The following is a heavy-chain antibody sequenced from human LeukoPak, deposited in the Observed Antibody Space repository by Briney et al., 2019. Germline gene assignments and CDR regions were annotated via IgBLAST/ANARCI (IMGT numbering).Heavy chain of an antibody. CDR2: INHSGST. V-gene: IGHV4-34*01. CDR1: GGSFSGYY. D-gene: IGHD3-22*01. Sequence: SETLSLTCAVYGGSFSGYYWSWIRQPPGKGLEWIGEINHSGSTNYNPSLKSRVTISVDTSKNQSSLKLSSVTAADTAVYYCARGPYYDSSGYYPHDYWGQGTLVTVSS. CDR3: ARGPYYDSSGYYPHDY. J-gene: IGHJ4*02.